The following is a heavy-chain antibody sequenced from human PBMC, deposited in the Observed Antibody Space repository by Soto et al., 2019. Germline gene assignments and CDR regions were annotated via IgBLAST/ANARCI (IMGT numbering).Heavy chain of an antibody. J-gene: IGHJ6*02. CDR1: GFTFSSYA. CDR3: AKDGPIWLRFFDWLLYTPMDV. D-gene: IGHD3-9*01. V-gene: IGHV3-23*01. Sequence: SGGSLRLSCAASGFTFSSYAMSWVRQAPGKGLEWVSAISGSGGSTYYADSVKGRFTISRDNSKNTLYLQMNSLIAEDTAVYYCAKDGPIWLRFFDWLLYTPMDVWGQGTTVTVSS. CDR2: ISGSGGST.